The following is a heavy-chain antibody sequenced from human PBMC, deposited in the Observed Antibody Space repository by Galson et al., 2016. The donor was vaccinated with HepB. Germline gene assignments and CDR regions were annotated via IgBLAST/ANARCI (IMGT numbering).Heavy chain of an antibody. D-gene: IGHD1-14*01. CDR1: GFTFTSYT. CDR3: ATKKPSNPFLFP. Sequence: SLRLSCAASGFTFTSYTMNWLRQAPGKGLEWVGFIRSKAYGEATQYAASVKGRFAISRDDSNSVAHLQMNSLKTEDAAVYYCATKKPSNPFLFPWGPGTLVTISS. V-gene: IGHV3-49*03. J-gene: IGHJ5*02. CDR2: IRSKAYGEAT.